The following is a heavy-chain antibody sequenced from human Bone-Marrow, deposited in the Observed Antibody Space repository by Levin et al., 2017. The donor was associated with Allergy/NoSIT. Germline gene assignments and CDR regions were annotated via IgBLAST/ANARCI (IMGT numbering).Heavy chain of an antibody. Sequence: GVSLKISCAASGFTFSSQWMSWVRQAPGKGLEWVANIGLDGSEKSYVDSVKGRFIVSRDNAKNSLYLQMNSLRSEDTAVYYCARGPFWGQGTMVTVSS. CDR2: IGLDGSEK. V-gene: IGHV3-7*04. CDR1: GFTFSSQW. CDR3: ARGPF. J-gene: IGHJ3*01.